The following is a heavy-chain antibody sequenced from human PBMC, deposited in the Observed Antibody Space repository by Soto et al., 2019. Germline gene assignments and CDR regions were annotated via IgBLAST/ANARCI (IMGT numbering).Heavy chain of an antibody. V-gene: IGHV4-59*08. CDR2: IYYSGST. Sequence: SETLSLTCTVSGGSISSYYWSWIRQPPGKGLEWIGYIYYSGSTNYNPSLKSRVTISVDTSKNQFSLKLSSVTAADTAVYYCARLGGYGDYYYYYYMDVWGKGTTVTVSS. CDR3: ARLGGYGDYYYYYYMDV. D-gene: IGHD4-17*01. CDR1: GGSISSYY. J-gene: IGHJ6*03.